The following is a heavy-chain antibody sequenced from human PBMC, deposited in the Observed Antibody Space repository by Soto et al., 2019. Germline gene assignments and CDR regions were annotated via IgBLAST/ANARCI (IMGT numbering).Heavy chain of an antibody. V-gene: IGHV3-53*02. CDR1: GFTVSSNY. Sequence: EVQLVETGGGLIQPGGSLRLSCAASGFTVSSNYMSWVRQAPGKGLDCVTLIYRGGSTFYADSVKGRFTISRDNSKNTLYLQMNSLRAEDTAIYYCATPSRSTSGYYYAMDVWGQGTTVTVSS. CDR2: IYRGGST. D-gene: IGHD6-6*01. J-gene: IGHJ6*02. CDR3: ATPSRSTSGYYYAMDV.